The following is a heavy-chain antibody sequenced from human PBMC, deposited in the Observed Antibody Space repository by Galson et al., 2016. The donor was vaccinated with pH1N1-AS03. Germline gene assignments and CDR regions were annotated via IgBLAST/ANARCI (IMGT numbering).Heavy chain of an antibody. D-gene: IGHD2-15*01. Sequence: SETLSLTCTVSGGSVNGYYWTWIRQPPGKGLEWIGQIFYIGDTLYTPSLRGRVTMSVDTSKNQLSLRLSSVTAADTAVCYCGRHLRSSYSMDVWGQGTTVTVSS. V-gene: IGHV4-59*08. J-gene: IGHJ6*02. CDR3: GRHLRSSYSMDV. CDR2: IFYIGDT. CDR1: GGSVNGYY.